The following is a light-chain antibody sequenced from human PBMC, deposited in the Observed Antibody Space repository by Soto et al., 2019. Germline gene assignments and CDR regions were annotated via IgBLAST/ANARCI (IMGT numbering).Light chain of an antibody. V-gene: IGKV3-20*01. J-gene: IGKJ2*01. CDR2: GAS. Sequence: EIVLTQSPGTLSLSPGERATLSCRASQSVSSSYLAWYQQKPGQAPRLLIYGASSRATGIPDRFSGSGSGTDFTLTISRLEPEDFAVYSCQQYASSPVYTFGQGTKLEIK. CDR1: QSVSSSY. CDR3: QQYASSPVYT.